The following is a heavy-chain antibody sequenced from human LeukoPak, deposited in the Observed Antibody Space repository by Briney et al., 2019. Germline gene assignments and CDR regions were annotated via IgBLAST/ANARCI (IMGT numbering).Heavy chain of an antibody. D-gene: IGHD3-10*02. CDR3: AELGITMIGGV. CDR2: ISPSGGSA. CDR1: GYTFTGYW. V-gene: IGHV1-46*01. Sequence: ASVKVSCKASGYTFTGYWMHWVRQAPGQGPEWMGVISPSGGSAIYAQKFKGRVTLTRDVSTSTDYLELSSLRAEDTAVYYCAELGITMIGGVWGKGTTVTISS. J-gene: IGHJ6*04.